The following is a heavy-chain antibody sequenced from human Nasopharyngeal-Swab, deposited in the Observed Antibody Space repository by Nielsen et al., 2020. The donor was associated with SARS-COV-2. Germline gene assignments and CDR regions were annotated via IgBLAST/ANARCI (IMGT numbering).Heavy chain of an antibody. Sequence: GGSLRLSCAASGFSFSTSWMNWARQAPGKGLEWVANMNPDGDKIYYADSVKGRFTMSRDNAENSLYLQMNSLRAEDTAVYYCARDKAYRPYDYWGQGTLVTVSS. D-gene: IGHD6-6*01. J-gene: IGHJ4*02. CDR2: MNPDGDKI. CDR1: GFSFSTSW. CDR3: ARDKAYRPYDY. V-gene: IGHV3-7*03.